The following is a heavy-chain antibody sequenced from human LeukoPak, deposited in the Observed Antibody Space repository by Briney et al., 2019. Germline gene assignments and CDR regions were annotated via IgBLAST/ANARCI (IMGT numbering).Heavy chain of an antibody. CDR1: GGTFSSYA. D-gene: IGHD2-2*01. CDR3: ARAPQDIVVVPAPFAEYFQH. V-gene: IGHV1-69*01. CDR2: IIPIFGTA. J-gene: IGHJ1*01. Sequence: SVKVSCKASGGTFSSYAISWVRQAPGQGLEWMGGIIPIFGTANYAQKFQGRVTITADESTSTAYMELSSLRSEDTAAYYCARAPQDIVVVPAPFAEYFQHWGQAPWSPSPQ.